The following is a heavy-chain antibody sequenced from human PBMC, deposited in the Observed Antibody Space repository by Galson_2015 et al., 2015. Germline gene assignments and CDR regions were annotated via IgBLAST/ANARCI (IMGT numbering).Heavy chain of an antibody. Sequence: SLRLSCAASGFTFSNAWMSWVRQAPGKGLEWVGRIKSKTDGGTTDYAAPVKGRFTISRDDSKNTLYLQMNSLKTEDTAVYYCTTDVESGSYWPVYYWGQGTLVTVSS. J-gene: IGHJ4*02. CDR2: IKSKTDGGTT. CDR1: GFTFSNAW. V-gene: IGHV3-15*01. D-gene: IGHD1-26*01. CDR3: TTDVESGSYWPVYY.